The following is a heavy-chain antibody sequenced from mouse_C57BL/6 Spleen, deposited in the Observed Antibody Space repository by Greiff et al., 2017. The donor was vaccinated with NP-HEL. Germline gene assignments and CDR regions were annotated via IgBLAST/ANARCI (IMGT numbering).Heavy chain of an antibody. J-gene: IGHJ1*03. CDR3: ARGTPPGYFDV. CDR1: GYSFTSYY. CDR2: IYPGSGNT. Sequence: VQLQQSGPELVKPGASVKISCKASGYSFTSYYIHWVKQRPGQGLEWIGWIYPGSGNTKYNEKFKGKATLTADTSSSTAYMQLSSLTSEDSAVYYCARGTPPGYFDVWGTGTTVTVSS. V-gene: IGHV1-66*01.